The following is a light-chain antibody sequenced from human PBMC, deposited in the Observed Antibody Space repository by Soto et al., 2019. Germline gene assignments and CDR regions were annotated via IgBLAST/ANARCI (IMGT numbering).Light chain of an antibody. CDR3: QQFNNWPPWT. Sequence: EIVLTQSPGTLSLSPGERATLSCRASQSVSSSYLAWYQQKPGQAPRLLIYGASTRAAGIPDRFSGSGSGTEFNLTISGLQSDDFAVYYCQQFNNWPPWTFGQGTKVEIK. CDR1: QSVSSSY. J-gene: IGKJ1*01. CDR2: GAS. V-gene: IGKV3-15*01.